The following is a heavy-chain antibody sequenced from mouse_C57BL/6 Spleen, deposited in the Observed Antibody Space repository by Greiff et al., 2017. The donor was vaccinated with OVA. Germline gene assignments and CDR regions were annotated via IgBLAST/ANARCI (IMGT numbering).Heavy chain of an antibody. CDR3: AGGVVALDY. CDR1: GFTFSDYG. J-gene: IGHJ2*01. D-gene: IGHD1-1*01. Sequence: EVKLMESGGGLVKPGGSLKLSCAASGFTFSDYGMHWVRQAPEQGLEWVAYISSGSSTIYYADTVKGRFTISRDNAKNTLFLQMTSLRAEDTAMYYCAGGVVALDYWGQGTTLTVSS. CDR2: ISSGSSTI. V-gene: IGHV5-17*01.